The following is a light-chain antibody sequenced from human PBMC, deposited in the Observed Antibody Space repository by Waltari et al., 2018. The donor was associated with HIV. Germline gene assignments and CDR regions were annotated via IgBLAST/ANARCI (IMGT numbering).Light chain of an antibody. J-gene: IGLJ2*01. CDR1: ELGNKY. CDR2: QNS. Sequence: SYDLTQEPSVSVSPGQAAIISCSGDELGNKYVSWYQQKPGQSPVQVIYQNSKRPSGVPERFSGSNSGNTASLTISGTQVMDGADYHCQTWDSTIIIFGGGTKLTVL. CDR3: QTWDSTIII. V-gene: IGLV3-1*01.